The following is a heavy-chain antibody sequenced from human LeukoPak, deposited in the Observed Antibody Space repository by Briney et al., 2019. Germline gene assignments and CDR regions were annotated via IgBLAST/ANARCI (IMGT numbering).Heavy chain of an antibody. CDR2: IRYDGSNK. CDR3: AKEGCSAGSCYNWFDP. CDR1: GFTFSSYG. Sequence: GGSLRLSCAASGFTFSSYGMHWVRQAPGKGLEWVAVIRYDGSNKYYADSVKGRFTISRDNSKNTLYLQMNSLRAEDTAVYYCAKEGCSAGSCYNWFDPWGQGTLVTVSS. V-gene: IGHV3-30*02. D-gene: IGHD2-15*01. J-gene: IGHJ5*02.